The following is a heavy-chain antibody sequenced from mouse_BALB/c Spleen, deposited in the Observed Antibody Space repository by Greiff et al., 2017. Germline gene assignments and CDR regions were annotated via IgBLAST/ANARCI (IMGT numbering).Heavy chain of an antibody. Sequence: VQLQQSGPELVKPGASVRISCKASGYTFTSYYIHWVKQRPGQGLEWIGWIYPSDSETHYNQKFKDKATLTVEKSSSTAYIQLSSLTSEDSAVYYCARQLGLRNYAMDYWGQGTSVTVSS. J-gene: IGHJ4*01. CDR2: IYPSDSET. D-gene: IGHD3-1*01. CDR3: ARQLGLRNYAMDY. CDR1: GYTFTSYY. V-gene: IGHV1S56*01.